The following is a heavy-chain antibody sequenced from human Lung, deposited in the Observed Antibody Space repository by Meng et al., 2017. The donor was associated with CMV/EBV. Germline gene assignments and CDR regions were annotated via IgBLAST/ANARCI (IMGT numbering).Heavy chain of an antibody. CDR2: TYYRSKWYN. CDR3: AREGPTVTPFDY. Sequence: SQXXSLTXAISGDSVSNNSAAWNWIRQSPSRGLEWLGRTYYRSKWYNDYAVSVKSRITINPDTSKNQFSLQLNSVTPEDTAVYYYAREGPTVTPFDYWGQGEXVNGAS. J-gene: IGHJ4*02. D-gene: IGHD4-17*01. CDR1: GDSVSNNSAA. V-gene: IGHV6-1*01.